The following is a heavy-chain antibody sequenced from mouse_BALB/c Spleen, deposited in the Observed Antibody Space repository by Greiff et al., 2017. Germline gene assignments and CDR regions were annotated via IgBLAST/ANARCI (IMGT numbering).Heavy chain of an antibody. Sequence: VQLQQSGAELVRPGALVKLSCKASGFNIKDSYMHWVKQRPEQGLEWIGWIDPENGNTIYDPKFQGKASITADTSSNTAYLQLSSLTSEDTAVDYCARGSYGSSYAMDYWGQGTSVTVSA. J-gene: IGHJ4*01. D-gene: IGHD1-1*01. CDR1: GFNIKDSY. CDR2: IDPENGNT. V-gene: IGHV14-1*02. CDR3: ARGSYGSSYAMDY.